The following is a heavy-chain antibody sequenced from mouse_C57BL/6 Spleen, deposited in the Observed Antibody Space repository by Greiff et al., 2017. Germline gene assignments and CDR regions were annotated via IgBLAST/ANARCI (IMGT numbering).Heavy chain of an antibody. J-gene: IGHJ4*01. CDR1: GFTFSDYG. CDR3: ARKETYYSNPNYAMDY. CDR2: ISSGSSTI. Sequence: EVHLVESGGGLVKPGGSLKLSCAASGFTFSDYGMHWVRQAPEKGLEWVAYISSGSSTIYYADTVKGRFTISRDNAKNTLFLQMTSLRSEDTAMYYCARKETYYSNPNYAMDYWGQGTSVTVSS. V-gene: IGHV5-17*01. D-gene: IGHD2-5*01.